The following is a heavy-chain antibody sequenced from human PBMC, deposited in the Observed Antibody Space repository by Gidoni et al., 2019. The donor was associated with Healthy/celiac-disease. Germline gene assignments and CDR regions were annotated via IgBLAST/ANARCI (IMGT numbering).Heavy chain of an antibody. CDR1: GFTFSSYG. CDR3: AKDGKYNWNDGGPDY. CDR2: ISYDGSNK. Sequence: QVQLVESGGGVVQPGRSLRLSCAASGFTFSSYGMHWVRQAPGKGLEWVAVISYDGSNKYYADSVKGRFTISRDNSKNTLYLQMNSLRAEDTAVYYCAKDGKYNWNDGGPDYWGQGTLVTVSS. V-gene: IGHV3-30*18. J-gene: IGHJ4*02. D-gene: IGHD1-20*01.